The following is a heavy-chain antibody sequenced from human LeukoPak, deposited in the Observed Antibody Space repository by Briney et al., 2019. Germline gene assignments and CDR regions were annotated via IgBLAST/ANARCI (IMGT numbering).Heavy chain of an antibody. CDR1: GFTFDGYG. CDR3: ARLVVPAGYYMDV. CDR2: INWNGGST. V-gene: IGHV3-20*04. J-gene: IGHJ6*03. D-gene: IGHD2-2*01. Sequence: GGSLRLSCAASGFTFDGYGMSWVHQAPGKGLEWVSGINWNGGSTGYADSVKGRFTISKDNAKNSLYLQMNSLRAEDTALYYCARLVVPAGYYMDVWGKGTTVTVSS.